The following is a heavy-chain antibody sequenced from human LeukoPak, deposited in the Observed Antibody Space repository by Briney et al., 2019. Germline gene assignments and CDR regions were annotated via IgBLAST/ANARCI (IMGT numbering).Heavy chain of an antibody. D-gene: IGHD2/OR15-2a*01. J-gene: IGHJ4*02. Sequence: KPSETLSLTCTVSGVSISSYYWSWVRQPPGKGLEWLGYIYYSGSTNYNPSLKSRVTISVDTSKSQFSLKLSSVTAADTAVYYCAREGNTNYFDYWGQGTLVTVSS. CDR3: AREGNTNYFDY. CDR1: GVSISSYY. V-gene: IGHV4-59*01. CDR2: IYYSGST.